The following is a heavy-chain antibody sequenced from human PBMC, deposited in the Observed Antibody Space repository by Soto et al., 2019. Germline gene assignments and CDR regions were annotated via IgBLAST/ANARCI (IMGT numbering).Heavy chain of an antibody. Sequence: SVKVSCKSSGGTFSTYAISWVRQAPGQGLEWMGGIIPIFGTANYAQKFQGRVTITADESTTTAYMELISLRSEDTAVYYCARDEMVVATGSRTWHYYYGMDVWGQGTTVTVSS. CDR2: IIPIFGTA. CDR1: GGTFSTYA. V-gene: IGHV1-69*13. J-gene: IGHJ6*02. CDR3: ARDEMVVATGSRTWHYYYGMDV. D-gene: IGHD2-15*01.